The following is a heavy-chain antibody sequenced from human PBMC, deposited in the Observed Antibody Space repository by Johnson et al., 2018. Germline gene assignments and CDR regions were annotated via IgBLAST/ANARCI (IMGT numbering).Heavy chain of an antibody. CDR1: GFTFSIYG. Sequence: QVQLQESGGGVVQPGRSLRLSCVASGFTFSIYGMHWVRQAPGKGLEWVAVISYDGRNKNYADSVKGRLAISRDNSKNTLYVQMDSLRAEDTAVYYCAKVRSVGYSSRWSDAVDIWGPGTMVTVSS. D-gene: IGHD6-13*01. CDR2: ISYDGRNK. CDR3: AKVRSVGYSSRWSDAVDI. V-gene: IGHV3-30*18. J-gene: IGHJ3*02.